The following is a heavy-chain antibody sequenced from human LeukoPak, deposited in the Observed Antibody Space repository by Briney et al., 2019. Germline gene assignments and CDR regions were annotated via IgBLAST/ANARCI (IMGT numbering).Heavy chain of an antibody. V-gene: IGHV4-34*01. CDR3: ARRRSGCSLDY. J-gene: IGHJ4*02. CDR1: GFTFSSYA. CDR2: INHSGST. Sequence: GSLRLSCAASGFTFSSYAMSWIRQPPGKGLEWIGEINHSGSTNYNPSLKSRVTISVDTSKNQFSLKLSSVTAADTAVYYCARRRSGCSLDYWGQGTLVTVSS. D-gene: IGHD6-19*01.